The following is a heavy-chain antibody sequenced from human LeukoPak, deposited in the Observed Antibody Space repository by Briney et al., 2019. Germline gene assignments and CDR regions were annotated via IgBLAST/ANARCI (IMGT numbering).Heavy chain of an antibody. CDR2: MNPNSGNT. CDR1: GYTFTSYD. Sequence: ASVKVSCKASGYTFTSYDINWVRQATGQGLEWMGWMNPNSGNTGYAQKFQGRVTMTRNTSISTAYMELSSLRSEATAVYYCARTIRNFVRGVMVYYFDYWGQGTLVTVSS. V-gene: IGHV1-8*01. D-gene: IGHD3-10*01. J-gene: IGHJ4*02. CDR3: ARTIRNFVRGVMVYYFDY.